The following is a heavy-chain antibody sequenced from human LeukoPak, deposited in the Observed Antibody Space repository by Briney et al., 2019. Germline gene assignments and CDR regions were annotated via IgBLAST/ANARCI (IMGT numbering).Heavy chain of an antibody. CDR3: VRDKLGGDVWGHWFDS. V-gene: IGHV3-30*14. D-gene: IGHD3-16*01. J-gene: IGHJ5*01. CDR2: ISYDESKK. Sequence: GGSLRLSCAASGFTFSSYTMHWVRQAPGKGLEWVAIISYDESKKDYPDSVRGRFTISRDISKNTLYLQMNSLRTEDTAVYYCVRDKLGGDVWGHWFDSSGQGTLVTFSS. CDR1: GFTFSSYT.